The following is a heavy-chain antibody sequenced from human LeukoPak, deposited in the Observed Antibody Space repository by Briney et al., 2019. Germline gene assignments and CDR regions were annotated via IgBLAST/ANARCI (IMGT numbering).Heavy chain of an antibody. CDR2: IYHSGST. J-gene: IGHJ4*02. D-gene: IGHD4-23*01. CDR3: ARHRYGGNRRGVYYFDY. Sequence: KPSETLSLTCTVSGYSISSGYYWGWLRQPPGKGLEWIGIIYHSGSTYYNPSLKSRVTISVDTSKNQLSLKLSSVTAADTAVYYCARHRYGGNRRGVYYFDYWGQGTLVTVSS. V-gene: IGHV4-38-2*02. CDR1: GYSISSGYY.